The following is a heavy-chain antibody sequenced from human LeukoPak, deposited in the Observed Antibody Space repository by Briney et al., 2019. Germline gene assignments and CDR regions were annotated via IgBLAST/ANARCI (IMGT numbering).Heavy chain of an antibody. CDR1: GDSVSSNSAA. CDR3: TRELRRITMMVVITNGAFDI. V-gene: IGHV6-1*01. D-gene: IGHD3-22*01. Sequence: SQTLSLTCAISGDSVSSNSAAWNWIRRSPSRGLEWLGRTYYRSKWYNDYAVSVKSRITINPDTSKNQFSLQLNSVTPEDTAVYYCTRELRRITMMVVITNGAFDIWGQGTMVTVSS. CDR2: TYYRSKWYN. J-gene: IGHJ3*02.